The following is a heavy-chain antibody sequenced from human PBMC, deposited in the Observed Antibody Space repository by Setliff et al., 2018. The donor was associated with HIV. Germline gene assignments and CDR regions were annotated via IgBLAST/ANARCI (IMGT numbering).Heavy chain of an antibody. V-gene: IGHV4-59*11. Sequence: PSETLSLTCTVSYGSISGHYWTWIRQPPGKGLEWIGYIHHSGGTQYKPSLKSRVTMSLDTSKNQFSLELTSVTAADTAVYFCARGDGYRSNDAYYDTGMDVWGQGITVTVSS. CDR1: YGSISGHY. CDR2: IHHSGGT. CDR3: ARGDGYRSNDAYYDTGMDV. J-gene: IGHJ6*02. D-gene: IGHD5-12*01.